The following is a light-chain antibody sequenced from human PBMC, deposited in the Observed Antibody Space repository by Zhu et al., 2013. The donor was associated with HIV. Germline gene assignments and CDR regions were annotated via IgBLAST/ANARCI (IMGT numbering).Light chain of an antibody. CDR1: TSNIGGGYD. J-gene: IGLJ2*01. Sequence: QSVLTQPPSVSGAPGQRVTISCTGSTSNIGGGYDVQWYQQLPGAAPKLIVYYNSLRPSGVSDRFSGSKSGSSASLAITGLQAEDVADYFCQSYDSSLTVVFGGGTKVTVL. CDR2: YNS. V-gene: IGLV1-40*01. CDR3: QSYDSSLTVV.